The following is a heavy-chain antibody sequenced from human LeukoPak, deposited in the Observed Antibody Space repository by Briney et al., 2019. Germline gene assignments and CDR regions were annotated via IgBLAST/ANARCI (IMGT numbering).Heavy chain of an antibody. Sequence: QAGGSLRLSCAASGFIFSDYAMSWVRQAPGKGLEWVSTVHGHNYYADSVKGRFTISRDNSRSTLYLQMDNLRAEDTAVYYCAKDQPGDGYNSIWGQGTLVTVSS. D-gene: IGHD5-24*01. V-gene: IGHV3-23*01. CDR1: GFIFSDYA. CDR2: VHGHN. J-gene: IGHJ4*02. CDR3: AKDQPGDGYNSI.